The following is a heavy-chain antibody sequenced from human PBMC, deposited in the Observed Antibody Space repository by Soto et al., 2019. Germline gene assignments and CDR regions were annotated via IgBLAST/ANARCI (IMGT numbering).Heavy chain of an antibody. V-gene: IGHV4-34*01. CDR3: ARGRYTYGYPVLTHWFDP. Sequence: PSETLSLTCDVYDGSVGGYSGSWIRQPPGKGLEWIGEINHSGTTNYNPYLRSRVTMSVDTSKKQFSLHLRSLTAADTAVYYCARGRYTYGYPVLTHWFDPRGQGTVVTVSS. D-gene: IGHD5-18*01. J-gene: IGHJ5*02. CDR2: INHSGTT. CDR1: DGSVGGYS.